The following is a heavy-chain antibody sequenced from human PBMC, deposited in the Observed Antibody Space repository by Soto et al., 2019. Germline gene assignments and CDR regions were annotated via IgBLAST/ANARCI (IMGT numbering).Heavy chain of an antibody. Sequence: QVQLQQWGAGLLKPSETLSLTCAVYGGSFSGYYWSWIRQPPGKGLEWIGEINHSGSTNYNPSLKSRVTISVDTSKHQFSLKLSSVTAADTAVYYCARGQQYYDYVWGSYRHDAFDIWGPGTMVTVSS. CDR2: INHSGST. J-gene: IGHJ3*02. CDR3: ARGQQYYDYVWGSYRHDAFDI. D-gene: IGHD3-16*02. CDR1: GGSFSGYY. V-gene: IGHV4-34*01.